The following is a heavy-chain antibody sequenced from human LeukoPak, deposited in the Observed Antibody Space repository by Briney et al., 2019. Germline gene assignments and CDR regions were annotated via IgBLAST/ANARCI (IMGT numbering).Heavy chain of an antibody. D-gene: IGHD5-12*01. J-gene: IGHJ4*02. Sequence: SETLSLTCAVYGGSFSGYYWSWIRQPPGKGLEWIGEINHSGSTNYNPSLKSRVTISVDTSKNQFSLKLSSVTAADTAVYYCARGGMEWLRFPNFAYWGQGTLVTVSS. V-gene: IGHV4-34*01. CDR3: ARGGMEWLRFPNFAY. CDR1: GGSFSGYY. CDR2: INHSGST.